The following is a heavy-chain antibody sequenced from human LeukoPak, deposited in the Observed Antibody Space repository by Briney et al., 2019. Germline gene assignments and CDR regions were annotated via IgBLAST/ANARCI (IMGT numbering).Heavy chain of an antibody. CDR3: ARESEAFDY. CDR1: GFTFSSYW. J-gene: IGHJ4*02. V-gene: IGHV3-30-3*01. CDR2: ISYDGSNK. Sequence: GGSLRLSCAASGFTFSSYWMSWVRQAPGKGLEWVAVISYDGSNKYYADSVKGRSTISRDNSKNTLCLQMNSLRAEDTAVYYCARESEAFDYWGQGTLVTVS.